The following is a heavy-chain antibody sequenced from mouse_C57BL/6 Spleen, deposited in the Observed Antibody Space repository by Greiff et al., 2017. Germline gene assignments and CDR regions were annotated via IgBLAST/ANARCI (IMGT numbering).Heavy chain of an antibody. CDR1: GFTFSDYY. CDR3: ARIMITRIYYAMDY. V-gene: IGHV5-16*01. CDR2: INYDGSST. Sequence: EVHLVESEGGLVQPGSSMKLSCTASGFTFSDYYMAWVRQVPEKGLEWVANINYDGSSTYYLDSLKSRFIISRDNAKNILYLQMSSLKSEDTATYYCARIMITRIYYAMDYWGQGTSVTVPS. J-gene: IGHJ4*01. D-gene: IGHD2-4*01.